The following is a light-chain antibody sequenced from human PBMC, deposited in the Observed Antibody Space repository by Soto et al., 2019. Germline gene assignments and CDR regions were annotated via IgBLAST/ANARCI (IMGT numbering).Light chain of an antibody. J-gene: IGKJ1*01. V-gene: IGKV3-20*01. CDR3: QQYGSSPWT. Sequence: EIVLTQSPGTLSLSPGERATLSCRASQSVSSSYLAWYQQKPDQGPMLLIYGASSRATGIPDRFSGSGSGTDFTLTISRLEPEDFAVYYCQQYGSSPWTFGQGTKVEIK. CDR1: QSVSSSY. CDR2: GAS.